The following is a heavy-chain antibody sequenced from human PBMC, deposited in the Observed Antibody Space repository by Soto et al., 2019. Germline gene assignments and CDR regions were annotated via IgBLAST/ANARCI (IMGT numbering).Heavy chain of an antibody. CDR2: IYHSGST. CDR3: ASQYSSSWLLDY. V-gene: IGHV4-30-2*01. CDR1: GGSISSGGYS. J-gene: IGHJ4*02. Sequence: SETLSLTCAVSGGSISSGGYSWSWIRQPPGKGLEWIGYIYHSGSTYYNPSLKSRVTISVDRSKNQFSLKLSSVTAADTAVYYCASQYSSSWLLDYWGQGTLVTVSS. D-gene: IGHD6-13*01.